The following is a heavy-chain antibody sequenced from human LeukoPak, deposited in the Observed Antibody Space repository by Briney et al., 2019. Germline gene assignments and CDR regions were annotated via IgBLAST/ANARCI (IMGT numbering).Heavy chain of an antibody. D-gene: IGHD3-22*01. CDR3: ARHQFDSTAYVDY. V-gene: IGHV4-59*08. J-gene: IGHJ4*02. CDR1: GGSISSYY. Sequence: PSETLSLTCTVSGGSISSYYWSWIRQPPGKGLEWIGYIYYSGSTNYNPSLKSRVTISVDTSKKQFSLKLSSVTAADTAVYYCARHQFDSTAYVDYWGQGTLVTVSS. CDR2: IYYSGST.